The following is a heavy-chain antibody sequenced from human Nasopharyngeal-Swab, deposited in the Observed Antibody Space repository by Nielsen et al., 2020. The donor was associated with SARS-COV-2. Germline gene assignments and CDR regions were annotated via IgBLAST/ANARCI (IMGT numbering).Heavy chain of an antibody. J-gene: IGHJ4*02. CDR1: GFTFSDYY. CDR3: ARVAWDIVVVVAAGAPDY. V-gene: IGHV3-11*05. Sequence: GESLKISCAASGFTFSDYYMSWIRQAPGKGLEWVSYISSSSSYTNYADSVKGRFTISRDNAKNSLYLQMNSLRAEDTAAYYCARVAWDIVVVVAAGAPDYWGQGTLVTVSS. D-gene: IGHD2-15*01. CDR2: ISSSSSYT.